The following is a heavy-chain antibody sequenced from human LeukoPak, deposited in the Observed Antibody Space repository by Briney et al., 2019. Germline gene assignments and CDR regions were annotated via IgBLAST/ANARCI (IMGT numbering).Heavy chain of an antibody. CDR1: GFTFDDYT. CDR3: ARDEL. V-gene: IGHV3-43*01. CDR2: ISWDGGST. D-gene: IGHD1-7*01. J-gene: IGHJ4*02. Sequence: GGSLRLSCAASGFTFDDYTMHWVRQAPGKGLEWVSLISWDGGSTYYADSVKGRFTISRDNAKNSLYLQMNSLRAGDTAVYYCARDELWGQGTLVTVSS.